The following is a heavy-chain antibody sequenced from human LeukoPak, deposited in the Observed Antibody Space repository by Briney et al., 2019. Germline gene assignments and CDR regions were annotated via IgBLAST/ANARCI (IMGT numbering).Heavy chain of an antibody. Sequence: PGESLKISCKGSGYRFTSYWIGWVRQMPGKGLEWMGILYPGDFDTRYSPSFEGLVTISADKSISTAYLQWTSLKASDSAMYYCARPRGAWYNAFDIWGQGTMVTVSS. CDR2: LYPGDFDT. CDR3: ARPRGAWYNAFDI. D-gene: IGHD6-13*01. CDR1: GYRFTSYW. J-gene: IGHJ3*02. V-gene: IGHV5-51*01.